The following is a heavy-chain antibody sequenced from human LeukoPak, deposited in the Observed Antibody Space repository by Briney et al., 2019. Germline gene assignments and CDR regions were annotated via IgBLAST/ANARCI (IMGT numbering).Heavy chain of an antibody. Sequence: PSETLSLTCTVSGASISRDTFFWGWIRQSPEKGLEWIGSIDSSGTTHYNSSLKSRVIISVDTSKNQFSLKLSSVTAADTAVYYCARRASVVTAKTAWYFDLWGRGTLVTVSS. D-gene: IGHD2-21*02. J-gene: IGHJ2*01. CDR1: GASISRDTFF. CDR3: ARRASVVTAKTAWYFDL. CDR2: IDSSGTT. V-gene: IGHV4-39*01.